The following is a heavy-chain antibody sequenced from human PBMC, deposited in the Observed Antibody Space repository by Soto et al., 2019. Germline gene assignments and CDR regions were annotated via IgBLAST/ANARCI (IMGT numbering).Heavy chain of an antibody. Sequence: PXGSLRLSCIASGFSFSSFGMTWVRQAPGKGLEWVSTVNGGGDSTHYADSVKGRFSIFRDNSKNTVYLQMNSLRAEDSAIYYCVKDVRYGFILYDFWGQGTLVTVSS. J-gene: IGHJ4*02. V-gene: IGHV3-23*01. CDR1: GFSFSSFG. CDR2: VNGGGDST. CDR3: VKDVRYGFILYDF. D-gene: IGHD4-17*01.